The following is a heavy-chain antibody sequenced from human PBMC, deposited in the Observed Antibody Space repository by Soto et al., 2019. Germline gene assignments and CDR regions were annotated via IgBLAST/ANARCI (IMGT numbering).Heavy chain of an antibody. Sequence: SVKVSCTASGGTFSSYAISWVRQAPGQGLEWMGGITPIFGTANSAQKFQGRVTITADESTSTASMELSSLRSEGTAVYYCARECIAAATFDDWGQRTPAAVS. J-gene: IGHJ4*02. V-gene: IGHV1-69*13. CDR2: ITPIFGTA. CDR3: ARECIAAATFDD. CDR1: GGTFSSYA. D-gene: IGHD6-13*01.